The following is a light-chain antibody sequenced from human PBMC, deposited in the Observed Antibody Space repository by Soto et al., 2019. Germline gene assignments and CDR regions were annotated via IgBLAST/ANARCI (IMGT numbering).Light chain of an antibody. CDR2: AAS. V-gene: IGKV1D-16*01. Sequence: DVQMTQSPSSLSAAGGDRVTITCRASQDINSYLAWYQQKPGNAPKSLIYAASSLQTGVPSRFSGSESGTDFTLTISNLQPEDSATYYCQQYNIYPLTFGGGTKVEIK. CDR1: QDINSY. CDR3: QQYNIYPLT. J-gene: IGKJ4*01.